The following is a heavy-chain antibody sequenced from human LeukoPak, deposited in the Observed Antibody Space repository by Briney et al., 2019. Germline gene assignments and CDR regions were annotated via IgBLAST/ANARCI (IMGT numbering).Heavy chain of an antibody. CDR3: ARDGGGDIVVAFAFDI. Sequence: GESLRLSCAASAFTFSSYWMSWVRQAPGKGLEWVAHINQDGSEKYYVDSVKGRFTISRDNAKNSLYLQMNSLRAEDTAVYYCARDGGGDIVVAFAFDIWGQGTMVTVSS. CDR1: AFTFSSYW. V-gene: IGHV3-7*01. CDR2: INQDGSEK. J-gene: IGHJ3*02. D-gene: IGHD2-15*01.